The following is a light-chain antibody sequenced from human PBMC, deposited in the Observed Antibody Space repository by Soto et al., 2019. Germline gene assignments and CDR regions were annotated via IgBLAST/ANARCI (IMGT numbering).Light chain of an antibody. V-gene: IGKV1-33*01. J-gene: IGKJ1*01. CDR2: DSS. CDR3: QQYNDWPRGT. CDR1: HSIANS. Sequence: DVQLTQSSSSLSASVGDRVIITCQASHSIANSLNWFQQKPGKAPELLISDSSHLEARVPSRFSGSRSGTDFTLTISNLQPEDFAVYYCQQYNDWPRGTFGQGTKVEIK.